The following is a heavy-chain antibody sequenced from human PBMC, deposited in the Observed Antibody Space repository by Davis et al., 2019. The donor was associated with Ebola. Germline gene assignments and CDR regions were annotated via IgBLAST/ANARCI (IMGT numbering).Heavy chain of an antibody. D-gene: IGHD6-19*01. Sequence: ASVKVSCKASGYTFTSYDINWVRQAPGQGLEWMGWINAGNGDTKYSQKFQGRVTLTRDTHASTAYMEVSSLRAEDTAVYYCARDGLRTGYGMDVWGQGTTVTVSS. V-gene: IGHV1-3*01. CDR3: ARDGLRTGYGMDV. CDR2: INAGNGDT. CDR1: GYTFTSYD. J-gene: IGHJ6*02.